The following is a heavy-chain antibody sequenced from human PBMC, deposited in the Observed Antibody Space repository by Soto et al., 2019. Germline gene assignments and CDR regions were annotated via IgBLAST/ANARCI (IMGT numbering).Heavy chain of an antibody. Sequence: SETLSLTCAVYGGSFSGYYWSWIRQPPGKGLEWIGEINHSGSTNYNPSLKSRVTISVDTSKNQFSLKLSSVTAADTAVYYCARLEYSSGNWYFDLWGRGTLVTVSS. CDR3: ARLEYSSGNWYFDL. V-gene: IGHV4-34*01. D-gene: IGHD3-3*01. CDR2: INHSGST. CDR1: GGSFSGYY. J-gene: IGHJ2*01.